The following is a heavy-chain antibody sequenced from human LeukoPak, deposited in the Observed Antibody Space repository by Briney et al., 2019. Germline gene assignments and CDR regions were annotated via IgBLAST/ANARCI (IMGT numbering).Heavy chain of an antibody. CDR2: INMAGST. J-gene: IGHJ4*02. V-gene: IGHV3-53*01. CDR1: GLTISSNF. CDR3: ARDPGCGDYGGEGN. D-gene: IGHD4-23*01. Sequence: PGGSLRLSCAASGLTISSNFMSWVRQAPGKGLEWVSIINMAGSTDYADTGKGRFTNSRDNSKNTLHLQMNSPRADDTAVYYCARDPGCGDYGGEGNWGLGTLVTVSS.